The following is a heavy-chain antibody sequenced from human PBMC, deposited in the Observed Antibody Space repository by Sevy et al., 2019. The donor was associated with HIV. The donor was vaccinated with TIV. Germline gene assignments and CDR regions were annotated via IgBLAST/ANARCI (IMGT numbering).Heavy chain of an antibody. CDR1: GFTFSSYA. D-gene: IGHD2-2*01. CDR2: ISYVGSNK. J-gene: IGHJ5*02. Sequence: GGSLRLSCAASGFTFSSYAMHWVRQAPGKGLEWVAVISYVGSNKYYAASVKGRFTISRDNSKNTLYLQMNSLRAEDTAVYYCARDNLGYCISTSCPAWFDPWGQGTLVTVSS. V-gene: IGHV3-30-3*01. CDR3: ARDNLGYCISTSCPAWFDP.